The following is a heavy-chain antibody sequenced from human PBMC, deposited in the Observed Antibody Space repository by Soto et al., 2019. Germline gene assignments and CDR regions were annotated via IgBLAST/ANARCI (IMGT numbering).Heavy chain of an antibody. CDR3: ARAPENPTIFGVVRPYFFNH. V-gene: IGHV4-31*03. CDR2: IFYSGSF. Sequence: SETLSLTCTVSGDSISSGGSYWNWIRQRPGKGLEWMGYIFYSGSFYYTPSLRGRVMMSADTSKNQFYLRLSSVTAADTAVYYCARAPENPTIFGVVRPYFFNHWGQGTLVTVSS. D-gene: IGHD3-3*01. J-gene: IGHJ4*02. CDR1: GDSISSGGSY.